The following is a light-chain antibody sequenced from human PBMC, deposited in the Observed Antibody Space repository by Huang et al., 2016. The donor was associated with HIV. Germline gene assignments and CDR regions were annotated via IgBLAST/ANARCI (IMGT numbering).Light chain of an antibody. CDR2: GVS. Sequence: EIVMTQSPATLSVSPGERTTLSCRASRSVSGNLAWYQQKPGQAPRLLIYGVSTRATGIPARFSGSGSGTEFTLTISSLQSEDFAVYYCQQYDNWLTFGGGTKVEIK. J-gene: IGKJ4*01. CDR1: RSVSGN. CDR3: QQYDNWLT. V-gene: IGKV3-15*01.